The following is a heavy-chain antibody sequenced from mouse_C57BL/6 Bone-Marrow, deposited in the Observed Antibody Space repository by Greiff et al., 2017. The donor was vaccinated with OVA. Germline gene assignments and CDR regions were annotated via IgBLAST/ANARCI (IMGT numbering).Heavy chain of an antibody. CDR2: ISSGGSYT. J-gene: IGHJ2*01. CDR1: GFTFSSYG. CDR3: ARHPSYAYDGYPDY. Sequence: EVQVVESGGDLVKPGGSLKLSCAASGFTFSSYGMSWVRQTPDKRLEWVATISSGGSYTYYPDSVKGRFTISRDNAKNTLYLQMSSLKSEDTAMYYCARHPSYAYDGYPDYWGQGTTLTVSS. V-gene: IGHV5-6*01. D-gene: IGHD2-3*01.